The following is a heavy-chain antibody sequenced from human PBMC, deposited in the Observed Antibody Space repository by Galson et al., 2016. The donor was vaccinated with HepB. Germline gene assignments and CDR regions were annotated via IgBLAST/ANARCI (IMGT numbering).Heavy chain of an antibody. CDR1: GFPFTTSA. CDR2: ISGSGTTT. V-gene: IGHV3-23*01. CDR3: AKPRRYNHDALHI. Sequence: SLRLSCAAFGFPFTTSALNWVRQAPGKGLQWVSFISGSGTTTFYTDSVKGRFTISRDNSKNMLYLQMDSLRAEDTAVYSRAKPRRYNHDALHIWGQGTMVTVSS. D-gene: IGHD5-18*01. J-gene: IGHJ3*02.